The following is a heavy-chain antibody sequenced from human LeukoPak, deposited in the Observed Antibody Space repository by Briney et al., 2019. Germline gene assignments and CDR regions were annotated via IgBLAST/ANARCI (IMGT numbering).Heavy chain of an antibody. V-gene: IGHV3-21*01. CDR3: ARLRDTVTSASDY. J-gene: IGHJ4*02. D-gene: IGHD4-17*01. CDR1: GFTFSQYW. Sequence: PGGSLRLSCAASGFTFSQYWMGWVRQAPGKGLEWVSTISSSGGYIYYADSVKGRFTISRDTAKNSLYLQMNSLRVEDTAVYNCARLRDTVTSASDYWGQGTLVTVSS. CDR2: ISSSGGYI.